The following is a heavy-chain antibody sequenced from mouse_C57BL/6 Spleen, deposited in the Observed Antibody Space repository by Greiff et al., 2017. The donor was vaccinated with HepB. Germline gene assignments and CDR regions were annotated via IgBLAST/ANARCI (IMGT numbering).Heavy chain of an antibody. Sequence: EVKLMESGGGLVKPGGSLKLSCAASGFTFSDYGMHWVRQAPEKGLEWVAYISSGSSTIYYADTVKGRFTISRDNAKNTLFLQMTSLRSEDTAMYYCARELTGTRWFAYWGQGTLVTVSA. CDR1: GFTFSDYG. CDR3: ARELTGTRWFAY. CDR2: ISSGSSTI. D-gene: IGHD4-1*01. V-gene: IGHV5-17*01. J-gene: IGHJ3*01.